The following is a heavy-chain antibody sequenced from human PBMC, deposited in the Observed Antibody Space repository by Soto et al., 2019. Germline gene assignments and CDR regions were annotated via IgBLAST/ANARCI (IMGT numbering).Heavy chain of an antibody. CDR2: IKRKIDGEAT. V-gene: IGHV3-15*07. Sequence: EVQLVESGGDLVKPGGSLRLSCAASGFSFSNAWMNWVRQAPGKGLEWVGRIKRKIDGEATDYAGPVKGRFTVFRDDSKSALYLQMNSLKGDDTAVYYCTTGSVEDVWGQGTTVTVS. D-gene: IGHD2-15*01. J-gene: IGHJ6*02. CDR1: GFSFSNAW. CDR3: TTGSVEDV.